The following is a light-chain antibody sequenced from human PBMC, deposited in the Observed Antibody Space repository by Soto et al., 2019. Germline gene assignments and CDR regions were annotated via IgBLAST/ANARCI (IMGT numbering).Light chain of an antibody. J-gene: IGKJ2*03. Sequence: DIQMTQSPSTLSASVGDRVTITCRASQSISDWLAWYQQKPGKAPKLLIYKASNLQSGVPSRFSGSGSGTEFTITISSLQPDDYATYYCQEYNTHSRYSFGQGTKLEIK. CDR3: QEYNTHSRYS. CDR2: KAS. V-gene: IGKV1-5*03. CDR1: QSISDW.